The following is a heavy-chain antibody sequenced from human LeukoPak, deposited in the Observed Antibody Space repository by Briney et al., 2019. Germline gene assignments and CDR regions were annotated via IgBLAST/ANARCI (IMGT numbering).Heavy chain of an antibody. J-gene: IGHJ4*02. CDR2: IYYSGST. V-gene: IGHV4-34*01. CDR3: ARQVRDSSPGLYFDY. Sequence: TSETLSLTCAVDGGSFNDYYWNWIRQPPGKGLEWIGSIYYSGSTYYNPSLKSRVTISVDTSKNQFSLKLSSVTAADTAVYYCARQVRDSSPGLYFDYWGQGTLVTVSS. CDR1: GGSFNDYY. D-gene: IGHD3-22*01.